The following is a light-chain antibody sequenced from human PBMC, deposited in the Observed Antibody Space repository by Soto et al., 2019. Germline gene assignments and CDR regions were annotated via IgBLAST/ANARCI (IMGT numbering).Light chain of an antibody. Sequence: EIVLTQSPGTLSLSPGERATLYCRASQSVSSSYLAWYQQKPGRAPRLVIYGASSRATGIPDRFSGSGSGTDFTLTISSLLPEDFATYYCQQTYTTPRTFGQGTNVHI. CDR3: QQTYTTPRT. CDR2: GAS. V-gene: IGKV3-20*01. J-gene: IGKJ1*01. CDR1: QSVSSSY.